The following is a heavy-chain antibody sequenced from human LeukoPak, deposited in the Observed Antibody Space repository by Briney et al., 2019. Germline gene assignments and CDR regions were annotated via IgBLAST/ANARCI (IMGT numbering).Heavy chain of an antibody. CDR3: VRGEGLLFVS. J-gene: IGHJ5*02. V-gene: IGHV3-48*03. CDR1: LFPLSSHE. CDR2: ISGRAKTR. D-gene: IGHD3-10*01. Sequence: GRSLRLSRSASLFPLSSHEMNWVHQAPGKGLEWVSGISGRAKTRYYAHSMKGRLTITRDNVENSLDLQMNNLRAEDTAVYYWVRGEGLLFVSWGQGTLVTVSS.